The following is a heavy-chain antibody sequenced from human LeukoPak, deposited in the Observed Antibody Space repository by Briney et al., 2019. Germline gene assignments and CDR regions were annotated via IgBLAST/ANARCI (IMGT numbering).Heavy chain of an antibody. CDR3: ARQRPSAAGPL. CDR2: INHSGST. D-gene: IGHD6-13*01. V-gene: IGHV4-34*01. Sequence: PSETLSLTCAVYGGSFSGYYWSWIRQPPGKGLEWIGEINHSGSTNYNPSLKSRVTISVDTSKNQFSLKLSSVTAADTAVYYCARQRPSAAGPLWGQGTLVTVSS. J-gene: IGHJ4*02. CDR1: GGSFSGYY.